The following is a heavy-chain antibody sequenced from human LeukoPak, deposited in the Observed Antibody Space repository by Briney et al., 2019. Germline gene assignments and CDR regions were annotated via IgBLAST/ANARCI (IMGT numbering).Heavy chain of an antibody. D-gene: IGHD4-17*01. Sequence: GGSLRLSCTGSGFTFGDYAMTWFRQAPGKGLEWVGFITSKDYGGTTEYAASVQGRFTISRDDSKSIAYLQMNSLRTEDTAVYYCTRGRTTVTLRADYWGQGTLVTVSS. J-gene: IGHJ4*02. CDR2: ITSKDYGGTT. CDR1: GFTFGDYA. CDR3: TRGRTTVTLRADY. V-gene: IGHV3-49*03.